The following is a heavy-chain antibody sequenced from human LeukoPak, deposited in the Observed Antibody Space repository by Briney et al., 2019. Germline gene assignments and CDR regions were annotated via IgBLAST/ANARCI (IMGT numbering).Heavy chain of an antibody. CDR3: ARHLYDSSCYCLFDY. D-gene: IGHD3-22*01. CDR1: GYSFTSYW. CDR2: IYPGDSAT. Sequence: GEPLKISCKRSGYSFTSYWIGWLRQMPGKGLEWMGIIYPGDSATRYSPSFQGQVTSSAYKSISTAYLQWRSLKASDTAMYDCARHLYDSSCYCLFDYWGQGTLVTVSS. J-gene: IGHJ4*02. V-gene: IGHV5-51*01.